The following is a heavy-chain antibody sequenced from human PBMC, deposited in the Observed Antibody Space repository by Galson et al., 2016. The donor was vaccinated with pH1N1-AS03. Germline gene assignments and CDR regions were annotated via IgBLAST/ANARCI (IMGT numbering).Heavy chain of an antibody. J-gene: IGHJ4*02. Sequence: SLRLSCAASGFTVSSSHMNWVRQAPGKGLEWVSIIYSGGTTYYADSVKGRFIVSRDNSKNTLYLQMNSLIAEDTAVYYCVRDFRWGGNSGYWSQGTLVTVSS. V-gene: IGHV3-66*01. CDR3: VRDFRWGGNSGY. D-gene: IGHD4-23*01. CDR2: IYSGGTT. CDR1: GFTVSSSH.